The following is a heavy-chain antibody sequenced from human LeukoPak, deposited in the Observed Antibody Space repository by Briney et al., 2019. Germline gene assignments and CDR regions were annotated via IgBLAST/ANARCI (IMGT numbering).Heavy chain of an antibody. V-gene: IGHV4-4*07. CDR2: IYIGGST. D-gene: IGHD2-2*01. CDR1: GFTFSDYY. J-gene: IGHJ3*02. CDR3: ARGPRMVAMNGYAFDI. Sequence: GSLRLSCAASGFTFSDYYMSWIRQSAGKGLEWIGRIYIGGSTSYNPSLKSRVTMSVDTSKIQFSLNLTSVTAADTAMYYCARGPRMVAMNGYAFDIWGPGTTVVVSS.